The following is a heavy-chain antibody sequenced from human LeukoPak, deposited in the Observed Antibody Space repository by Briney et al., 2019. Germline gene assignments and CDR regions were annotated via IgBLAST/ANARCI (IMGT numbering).Heavy chain of an antibody. CDR1: GFTLSSYG. D-gene: IGHD5-18*01. V-gene: IGHV3-30*18. CDR2: ISYDGSNK. J-gene: IGHJ4*02. Sequence: PGRSLRLSCAASGFTLSSYGMHWVRQAPGKGLEWVAVISYDGSNKYYADSVKGRFTISRDNSKNTLYLQMNSLRAEDTAVYYCAKDRYSYGQGDPVFDYWGQGTLVTVSS. CDR3: AKDRYSYGQGDPVFDY.